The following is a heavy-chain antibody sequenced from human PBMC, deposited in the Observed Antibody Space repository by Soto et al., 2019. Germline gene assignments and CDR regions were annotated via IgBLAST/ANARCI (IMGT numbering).Heavy chain of an antibody. V-gene: IGHV4-39*01. CDR3: ARHPRHQLRFDY. CDR1: GGSISSSSYY. CDR2: IYYSGST. Sequence: QLQLQESGPGLVKPSETLSLTCTVSGGSISSSSYYWGWIRQPPGKGLEWIGSIYYSGSTYYNPSLKCRVTISVDTSKNQFSLKLSSVTAADTAVYYCARHPRHQLRFDYWGQGTLVTVSS. D-gene: IGHD2-2*01. J-gene: IGHJ4*02.